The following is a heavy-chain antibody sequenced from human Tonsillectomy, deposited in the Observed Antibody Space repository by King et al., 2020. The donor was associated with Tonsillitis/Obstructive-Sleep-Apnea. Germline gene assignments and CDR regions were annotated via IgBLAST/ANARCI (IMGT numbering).Heavy chain of an antibody. CDR2: ISSSSSYT. V-gene: IGHV3-11*05. CDR3: ARGGSSSPWGVNAFDI. D-gene: IGHD6-6*01. Sequence: VQLVESGGGLVKPGGSLRLSCAASGFTFSDYYMSWIRQAPGKGLEWVSYISSSSSYTNYADSVKGRFTISRDNAKNSLYLQMNSLRAEDTAVYYCARGGSSSPWGVNAFDIWGQGTMVTVSS. J-gene: IGHJ3*02. CDR1: GFTFSDYY.